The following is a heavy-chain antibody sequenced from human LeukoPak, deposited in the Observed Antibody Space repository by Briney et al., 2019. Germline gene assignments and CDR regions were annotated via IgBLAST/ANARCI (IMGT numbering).Heavy chain of an antibody. Sequence: GGSLRLSCAASGFTFSTYRMNWVRQAPGKGLEWVSYISSSSSTIYYADSVKGRFTISRDNAKNSVYLQMNSLRDEDAAVYYCARCGYYYGSGTYCSDAFDIWGQGTMVTVSS. CDR3: ARCGYYYGSGTYCSDAFDI. V-gene: IGHV3-48*02. CDR2: ISSSSSTI. CDR1: GFTFSTYR. D-gene: IGHD3-10*01. J-gene: IGHJ3*02.